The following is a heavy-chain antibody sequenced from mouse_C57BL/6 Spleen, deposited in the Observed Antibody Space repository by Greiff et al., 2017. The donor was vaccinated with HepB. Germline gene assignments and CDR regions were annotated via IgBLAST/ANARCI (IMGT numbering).Heavy chain of an antibody. CDR3: AREDSSGYYAMDY. CDR2: IYPRSGNT. D-gene: IGHD3-2*02. CDR1: GYTFTSYG. J-gene: IGHJ4*01. V-gene: IGHV1-81*01. Sequence: VKVVESGAELARPGASVKLSCKASGYTFTSYGISWVKQRTGQGLEWIGEIYPRSGNTYYNEKFKGKATLTADKSSSTAYMELRSLTSEDSAVYFCAREDSSGYYAMDYWGQGTSVTVSS.